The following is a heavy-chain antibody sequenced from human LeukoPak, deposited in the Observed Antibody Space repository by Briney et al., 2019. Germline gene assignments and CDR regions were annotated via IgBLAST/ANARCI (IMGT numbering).Heavy chain of an antibody. CDR1: GYTFTSYG. J-gene: IGHJ5*02. CDR3: AREGADTGENWFDP. D-gene: IGHD5-18*01. V-gene: IGHV1-18*01. CDR2: VSAYNGNT. Sequence: GASVKVSCKASGYTFTSYGISWVRQAPGQGLEWMGWVSAYNGNTNYAQKLQGRVTMTTDTSTSTAYMELRSLRSDDTAVYYCAREGADTGENWFDPWGQGTLVTVSS.